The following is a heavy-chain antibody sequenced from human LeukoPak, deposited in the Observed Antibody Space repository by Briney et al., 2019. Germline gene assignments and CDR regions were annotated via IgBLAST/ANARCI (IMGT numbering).Heavy chain of an antibody. CDR1: AYRFTSYW. J-gene: IGHJ4*02. D-gene: IGHD5-18*01. Sequence: GESMTISCMASAYRFTSYWTGCVRQMPGKVREWIGIIDPSDSETRYTPSFQGQVTISVDKSLTTADLQWNSLKASDTAMYYCARQTAMGRSGDYWGQGTLVTVSS. CDR3: ARQTAMGRSGDY. V-gene: IGHV5-51*02. CDR2: IDPSDSET.